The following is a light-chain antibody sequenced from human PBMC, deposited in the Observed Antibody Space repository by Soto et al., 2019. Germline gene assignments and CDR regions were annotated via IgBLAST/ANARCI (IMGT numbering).Light chain of an antibody. V-gene: IGKV3-20*01. CDR2: GTA. CDR1: QSVSNNS. Sequence: EIVLTHSPGTLSLSPGERATLSFSARQSVSNNSLAWYQQNHGQAPTPLIYGTANRATAIPDTFSGSGSETDFTLNISRLQTKVFAVYYCQQYGSSGTFGQGTQV. CDR3: QQYGSSGT. J-gene: IGKJ1*01.